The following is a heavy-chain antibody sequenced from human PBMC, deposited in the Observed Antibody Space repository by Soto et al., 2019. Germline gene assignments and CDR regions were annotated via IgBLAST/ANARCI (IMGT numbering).Heavy chain of an antibody. CDR2: IYHNGNT. J-gene: IGHJ3*01. V-gene: IGHV4-61*01. CDR3: ARLQYTVVTAIDV. D-gene: IGHD4-17*01. CDR1: GGSIRSSHTSTY. Sequence: SETLSLTCSVSGGSIRSSHTSTYWTWIRQPPGKGLEWIAYIYHNGNTAYNPSLKSRITISVDSSKNQFSLKMNSATAADTAVYYCARLQYTVVTAIDVWGQGTMVTVSS.